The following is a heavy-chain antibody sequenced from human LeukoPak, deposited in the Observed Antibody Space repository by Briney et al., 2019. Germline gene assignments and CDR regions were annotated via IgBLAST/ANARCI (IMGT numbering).Heavy chain of an antibody. CDR2: IYYNGAT. D-gene: IGHD3-22*01. Sequence: PSETLSLTCTVSGDSISSSNYYWGWIRQPPGKGLEWIGTIYYNGATQYNPSLRSRVTMSVDTSQNQFSLKLSSVTAADTAVYYCARGPRPYDSSGYYYYWGQGTLVTVSS. CDR3: ARGPRPYDSSGYYYY. J-gene: IGHJ4*02. CDR1: GDSISSSNYY. V-gene: IGHV4-39*07.